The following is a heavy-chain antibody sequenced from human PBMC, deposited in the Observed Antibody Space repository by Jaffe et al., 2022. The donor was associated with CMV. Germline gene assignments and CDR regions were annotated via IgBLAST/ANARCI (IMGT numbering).Heavy chain of an antibody. CDR2: IYYSGST. V-gene: IGHV4-59*01. CDR3: ARDNKGSGSYLDY. CDR1: GGSISSYY. D-gene: IGHD3-10*01. Sequence: QVQLQESGPGLVKPSETLSLTCTVSGGSISSYYWSWIRQPPGKGLEWIGYIYYSGSTNYNPSLKSRVTISVDTSKNQFSLKLSSVTAADTAVYYCARDNKGSGSYLDYWGQGTLVTVSS. J-gene: IGHJ4*02.